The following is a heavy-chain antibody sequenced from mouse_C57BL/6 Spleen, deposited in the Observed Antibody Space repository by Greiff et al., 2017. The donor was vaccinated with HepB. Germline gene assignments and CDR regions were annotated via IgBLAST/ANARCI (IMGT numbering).Heavy chain of an antibody. CDR2: ISDGGSYT. Sequence: EVMLVESGGGLVKPGGSLKLSCAASGFTFSSYAMSWVRQTPEKRLEWVATISDGGSYTYYPDNVKGRFTISRDNAKNNLYLQMSHLKSEDTAMYYCAREDPFDYWGQGTTLTVSS. V-gene: IGHV5-4*01. CDR3: AREDPFDY. CDR1: GFTFSSYA. J-gene: IGHJ2*01.